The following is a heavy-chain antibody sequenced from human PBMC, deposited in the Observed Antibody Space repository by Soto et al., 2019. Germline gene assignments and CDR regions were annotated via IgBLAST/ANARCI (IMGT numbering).Heavy chain of an antibody. Sequence: QVQLQESGPGLVKPSQTLSLTCTVSGGSISSGGYYWSWIRQHPGKGLEWIGYIYYSGSTYYNPSLKSRVTISVDTSKNQFALKLSSVTAADTAVYYGAGGGGYPSGDPNWFDPWGQGTLVTVSS. V-gene: IGHV4-31*03. J-gene: IGHJ5*02. CDR1: GGSISSGGYY. D-gene: IGHD3-22*01. CDR3: AGGGGYPSGDPNWFDP. CDR2: IYYSGST.